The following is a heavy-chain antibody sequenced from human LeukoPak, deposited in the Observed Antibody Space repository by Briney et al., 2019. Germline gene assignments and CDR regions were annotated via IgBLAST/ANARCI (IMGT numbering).Heavy chain of an antibody. CDR3: ARVPGELDY. V-gene: IGHV4-59*01. CDR2: IYYSGST. Sequence: SETLSLTCTVSGGSISSYYWSWIRQPPGKGLEWIGYIYYSGSTNYNPSLKSRVTISVDTSKNQFSLKMSSVTAADTAVYYCARVPGELDYWGQGTLVTVSS. D-gene: IGHD4-17*01. CDR1: GGSISSYY. J-gene: IGHJ4*02.